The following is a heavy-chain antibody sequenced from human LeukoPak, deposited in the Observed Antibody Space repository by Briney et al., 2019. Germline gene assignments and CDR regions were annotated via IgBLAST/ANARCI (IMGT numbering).Heavy chain of an antibody. CDR2: ISSSSSYI. CDR3: ARDKIVATITSDY. Sequence: GGSLRLSCAASGFTFSSYSMNWVRQAPGKGLEWVSSISSSSSYIYYADSVKGRFTISRDNAKNSPYLQMNSLRAEDTAVYYCARDKIVATITSDYWGQGTLVTVSS. V-gene: IGHV3-21*01. D-gene: IGHD5-12*01. J-gene: IGHJ4*02. CDR1: GFTFSSYS.